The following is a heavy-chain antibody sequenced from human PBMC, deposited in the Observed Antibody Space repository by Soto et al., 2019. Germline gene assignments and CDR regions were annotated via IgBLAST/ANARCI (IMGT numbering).Heavy chain of an antibody. J-gene: IGHJ5*02. V-gene: IGHV3-23*01. CDR3: AREASVAALNWFDP. CDR2: ISGSGGST. D-gene: IGHD6-6*01. CDR1: GFTFSSYA. Sequence: PGGSLRLSCAASGFTFSSYAMSWVRQAPGKGLEWVSAISGSGGSTYYADSVKGRFTISRDNSKNTVYLQMNSLTPEDTATYYCAREASVAALNWFDPWGQGTLVTVSS.